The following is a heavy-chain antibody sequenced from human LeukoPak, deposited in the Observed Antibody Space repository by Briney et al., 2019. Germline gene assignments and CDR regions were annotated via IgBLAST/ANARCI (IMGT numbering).Heavy chain of an antibody. CDR2: ISSSSSYI. J-gene: IGHJ4*02. CDR1: GFTFSSYS. Sequence: GGSLRLSCAASGFTFSSYSMNWVRQAPGKGLEWVSSISSSSSYIYYADSVKGRFTISRDNAKNSLYLQMNSLRAEDTAVYYCAREEGSGSYYNYWGQGTLVTASS. V-gene: IGHV3-21*01. D-gene: IGHD3-10*01. CDR3: AREEGSGSYYNY.